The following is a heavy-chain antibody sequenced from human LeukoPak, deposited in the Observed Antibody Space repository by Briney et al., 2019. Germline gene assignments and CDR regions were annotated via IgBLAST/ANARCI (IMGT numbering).Heavy chain of an antibody. D-gene: IGHD6-13*01. V-gene: IGHV3-21*04. Sequence: GGSLRLSCAASGFTFSSYSMNWVRQAPGKGLEWVSSISSSSSYIYYADSVKGRFTISRDNSKNTLFLQMNSLRGEDTAMYYCASLDSSSSWYSGDAFDIWGQGTMVTVSS. CDR2: ISSSSSYI. CDR3: ASLDSSSSWYSGDAFDI. CDR1: GFTFSSYS. J-gene: IGHJ3*02.